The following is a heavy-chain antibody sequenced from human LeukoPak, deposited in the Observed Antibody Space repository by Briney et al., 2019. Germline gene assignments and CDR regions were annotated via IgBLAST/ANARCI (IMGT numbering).Heavy chain of an antibody. CDR1: GYTFTSYD. CDR3: ARQTTVTTGDY. D-gene: IGHD4-17*01. J-gene: IGHJ4*02. V-gene: IGHV1-8*01. Sequence: ASVKVSCKASGYTFTSYDINWVRQATGQGLEWMGWMNPNSGNTGYAQKFQGRVTVTRNTSISTAYMELSSLRSEDTAVYYCARQTTVTTGDYWGQGTLVTVSS. CDR2: MNPNSGNT.